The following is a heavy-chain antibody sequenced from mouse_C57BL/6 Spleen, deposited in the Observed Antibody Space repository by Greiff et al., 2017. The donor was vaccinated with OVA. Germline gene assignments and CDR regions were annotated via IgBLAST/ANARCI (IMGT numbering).Heavy chain of an antibody. CDR1: GYTFTSYW. CDR2: IDPSDSYT. CDR3: ARSIYYYGSSYCY. J-gene: IGHJ2*01. Sequence: QVQLQQPGAELVKPGASVKLSCKASGYTFTSYWMQWVKQRPGQGLEWIGEIDPSDSYTNYNQKFKGKATLTVDTSSSTAYMQLSSLTSEDSAVYYCARSIYYYGSSYCYWGQGTTLTVSS. D-gene: IGHD1-1*01. V-gene: IGHV1-50*01.